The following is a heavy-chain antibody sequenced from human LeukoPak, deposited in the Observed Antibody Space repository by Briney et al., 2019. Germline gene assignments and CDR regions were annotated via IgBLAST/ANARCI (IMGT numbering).Heavy chain of an antibody. CDR1: GFTFSSYS. V-gene: IGHV3-21*01. J-gene: IGHJ3*02. CDR3: ARSTGHSSGWSPKADAFDI. Sequence: GGSLRLSCAASGFTFSSYSMNWVRQAPGKGLEWVSSISSSSSYIYYADSVKGRFTISRDNSKNTLYLQMNSLRAEDTAVYYCARSTGHSSGWSPKADAFDIWGQGTMVTVSS. D-gene: IGHD6-19*01. CDR2: ISSSSSYI.